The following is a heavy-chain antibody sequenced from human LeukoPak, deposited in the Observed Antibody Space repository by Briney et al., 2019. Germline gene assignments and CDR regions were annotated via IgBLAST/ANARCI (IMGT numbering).Heavy chain of an antibody. CDR1: GGSFSGYD. J-gene: IGHJ4*02. CDR2: INHSGST. Sequence: SETLSLTCAVYGGSFSGYDWSWIRQPPGKGLEWIGEINHSGSTNYNPSLKSRVTISVDTSKNQFSLKLSSVTAADTAVYYCASIDSSGYYLNWGQGTLVTVSS. CDR3: ASIDSSGYYLN. V-gene: IGHV4-34*01. D-gene: IGHD3-22*01.